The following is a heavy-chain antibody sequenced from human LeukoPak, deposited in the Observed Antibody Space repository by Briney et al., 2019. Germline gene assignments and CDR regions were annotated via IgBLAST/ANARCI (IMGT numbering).Heavy chain of an antibody. D-gene: IGHD3-10*01. CDR3: ARGPDGSGTNAFDV. J-gene: IGHJ3*01. V-gene: IGHV3-48*02. Sequence: PGGSLRLSCAASGLTFSSYSMNWVRQAPGKGLEWVSYISGGSSIMYYADSVKGRLTISRDNAKNSLYLQMNSLRDADTAVYYCARGPDGSGTNAFDVWGQGTMVTVSS. CDR1: GLTFSSYS. CDR2: ISGGSSIM.